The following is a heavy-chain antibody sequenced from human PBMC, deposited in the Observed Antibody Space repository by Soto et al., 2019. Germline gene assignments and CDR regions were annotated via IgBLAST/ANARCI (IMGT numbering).Heavy chain of an antibody. J-gene: IGHJ4*02. CDR2: INPNNGGT. V-gene: IGHV1-2*02. CDR1: GYTFTGYY. CDR3: ARDLPIVGTTTWDY. Sequence: QVQLVQSGAEVKKSGASVMVSCKASGYTFTGYYIHWVRQAPGQGLEWMGWINPNNGGTNYVQKFQGRVTMTRDTSISTAYMELRRLTSDDTAAYYCARDLPIVGTTTWDYWGQGTLVTVSS. D-gene: IGHD1-26*01.